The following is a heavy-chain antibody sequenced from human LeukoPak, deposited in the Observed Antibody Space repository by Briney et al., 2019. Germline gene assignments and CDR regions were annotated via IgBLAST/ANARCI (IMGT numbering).Heavy chain of an antibody. J-gene: IGHJ4*02. V-gene: IGHV4-34*01. CDR1: GGSFRGYY. D-gene: IGHD3-22*01. CDR3: ARPYDSSGYYYYY. CDR2: INHSGST. Sequence: SETLSLTCAVYGGSFRGYYWRWIRQPPGKGLEWIGEINHSGSTNYNPSLKSRVTISVDTSKNQFSLKLSSVTAADTAVYYCARPYDSSGYYYYYWGQGTLVTVSS.